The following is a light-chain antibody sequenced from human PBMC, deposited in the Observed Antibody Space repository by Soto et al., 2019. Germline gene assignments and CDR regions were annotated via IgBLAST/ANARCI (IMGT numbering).Light chain of an antibody. CDR2: KAS. CDR3: QQYSGYPFT. J-gene: IGKJ3*01. CDR1: QSISSW. Sequence: DIQMTQSHSTLSASVGDRVTITCRASQSISSWLAWYQQKPGKAPKLLLYKASSLESGVPSRFSGSGSGTEFTLTSSSLQPHDFATYFCQQYSGYPFTFGPGTKVDIK. V-gene: IGKV1-5*03.